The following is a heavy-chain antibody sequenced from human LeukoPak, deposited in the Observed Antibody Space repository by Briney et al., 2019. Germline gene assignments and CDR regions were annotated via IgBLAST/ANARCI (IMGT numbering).Heavy chain of an antibody. Sequence: SETLSLTCTVSGGSISSYYGSWIRQPPGKGRGWVGYISYRGSTNYNPSLKRRVTIYIDTSKNQFSLKLRSVTAADTAIYYCARQGYDILTGYIDAFDIWGQGTMVTVSS. J-gene: IGHJ3*02. D-gene: IGHD3-9*01. CDR2: ISYRGST. CDR3: ARQGYDILTGYIDAFDI. V-gene: IGHV4-59*08. CDR1: GGSISSYY.